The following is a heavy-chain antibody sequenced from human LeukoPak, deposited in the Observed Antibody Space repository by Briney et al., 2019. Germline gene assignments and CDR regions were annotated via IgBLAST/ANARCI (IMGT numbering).Heavy chain of an antibody. Sequence: PSETLSLTCAVSGGSISSSTYYWGWIRQPPGKGLEWIGSIYYSETTYYNPSLKSRVTISVDTSKNQFSLKVTSVTAADTAVYYCARGGSYLSAFDIWGQGTMVTVSS. CDR2: IYYSETT. J-gene: IGHJ3*02. CDR3: ARGGSYLSAFDI. CDR1: GGSISSSTYY. V-gene: IGHV4-39*07. D-gene: IGHD1-26*01.